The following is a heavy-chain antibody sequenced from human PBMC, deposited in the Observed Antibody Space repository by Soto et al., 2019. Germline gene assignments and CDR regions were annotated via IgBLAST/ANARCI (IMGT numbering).Heavy chain of an antibody. D-gene: IGHD6-13*01. CDR1: GGSFSGYY. J-gene: IGHJ4*01. CDR2: INHSGST. CDR3: ARGLYSSSHFDY. Sequence: PSETLSLTCAVYGGSFSGYYWSWIRQPPGKGLEWIGEINHSGSTNYNPSLKSRVTISVDTSKNQFSLKLSSVTAADTAVYYCARGLYSSSHFDYWGQEPWSPSPQ. V-gene: IGHV4-34*01.